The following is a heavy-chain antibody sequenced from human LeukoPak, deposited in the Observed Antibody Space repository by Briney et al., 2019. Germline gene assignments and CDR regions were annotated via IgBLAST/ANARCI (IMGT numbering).Heavy chain of an antibody. D-gene: IGHD4-17*01. CDR3: ARLMTTVTSEY. V-gene: IGHV4-39*01. Sequence: SETLSLTCTVSGGSINRSYYYWGWIRQPPGKGLEWIGSIYYSGNTYYNPSLKSRVTISVDTSKNQFSLKLSSVTAADTAVYYCARLMTTVTSEYCGQGTLVTVSS. J-gene: IGHJ4*02. CDR1: GGSINRSYYY. CDR2: IYYSGNT.